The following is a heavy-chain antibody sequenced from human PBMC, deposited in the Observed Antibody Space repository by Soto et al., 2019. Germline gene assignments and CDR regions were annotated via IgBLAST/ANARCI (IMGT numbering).Heavy chain of an antibody. V-gene: IGHV4-34*01. Sequence: PSETLSLTCAVYGGSFSGYYWSWIRQPPGKGLEWIGEINHSGSTNYNPSLKSRVTISVDTSKNQFSLKLSSVTAADTAVYYCARLSALLGLDREDAFDIWGQGTMVTVSS. D-gene: IGHD2-2*01. CDR2: INHSGST. CDR3: ARLSALLGLDREDAFDI. J-gene: IGHJ3*02. CDR1: GGSFSGYY.